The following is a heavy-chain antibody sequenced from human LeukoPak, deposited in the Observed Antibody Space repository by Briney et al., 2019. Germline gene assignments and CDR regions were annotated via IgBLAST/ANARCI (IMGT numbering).Heavy chain of an antibody. D-gene: IGHD1-14*01. Sequence: GGSLRLSCAASGFIFNTYAMSCVRQAPGKGLEWVSTISGSGDNTYYADSVKGRFTISRDNSKNTLNLLMNSLRAEDTAIYYCAKGTYNTYYFFDYWGRGTLVTVSS. J-gene: IGHJ4*02. CDR3: AKGTYNTYYFFDY. CDR1: GFIFNTYA. V-gene: IGHV3-23*01. CDR2: ISGSGDNT.